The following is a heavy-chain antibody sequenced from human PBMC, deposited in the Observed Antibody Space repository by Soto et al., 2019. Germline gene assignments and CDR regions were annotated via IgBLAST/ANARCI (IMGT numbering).Heavy chain of an antibody. J-gene: IGHJ5*02. V-gene: IGHV4-39*01. CDR3: ASTGTYYDFWSDTNH. CDR1: GGSISSSSYY. Sequence: SETLSLTCTVSGGSISSSSYYWGWIRQPPGKGLEWIGSIYYSGSTYYNPSLKSRVTISVDTSKNQFSLKLSSVTAADTAVYYCASTGTYYDFWSDTNHWGQGTLVTVSS. D-gene: IGHD3-3*01. CDR2: IYYSGST.